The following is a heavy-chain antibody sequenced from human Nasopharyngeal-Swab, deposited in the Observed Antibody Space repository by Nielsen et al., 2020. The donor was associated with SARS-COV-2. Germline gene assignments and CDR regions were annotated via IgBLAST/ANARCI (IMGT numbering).Heavy chain of an antibody. CDR1: GFTFSSYA. J-gene: IGHJ4*02. CDR2: ISGSGGST. D-gene: IGHD4-11*01. CDR3: AKDDPGFTPDYSNYGV. Sequence: ESLKISCAASGFTFSSYAMSWVRQAPGKGLEWVSAISGSGGSTYYADSVKGRFTISRDNSKNTLYLQMNSLRAEDTAVYYCAKDDPGFTPDYSNYGVWGQGTLVTVSS. V-gene: IGHV3-23*01.